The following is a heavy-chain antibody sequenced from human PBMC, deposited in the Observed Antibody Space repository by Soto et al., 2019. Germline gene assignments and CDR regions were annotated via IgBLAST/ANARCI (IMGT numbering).Heavy chain of an antibody. CDR2: IYHSGST. CDR3: ARPSSSGWYGYHDAFDI. J-gene: IGHJ3*02. Sequence: SETLSLTCAVSSGSISSSNWWSWVRQPPGKGLEWIGEIYHSGSTNYNPSLKSRVTISVDKSKNQFSLKLSSVTAADTAVYYCARPSSSGWYGYHDAFDIWGQGTMVTVSS. CDR1: SGSISSSNW. V-gene: IGHV4-4*02. D-gene: IGHD6-19*01.